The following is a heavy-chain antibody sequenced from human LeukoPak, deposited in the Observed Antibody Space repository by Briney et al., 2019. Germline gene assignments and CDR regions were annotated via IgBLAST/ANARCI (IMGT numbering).Heavy chain of an antibody. CDR3: ARGLKLLWFGELLNWFDP. J-gene: IGHJ5*02. CDR2: IYYSGST. CDR1: GGSISRSPYY. Sequence: SETLSLTCSVSGGSISRSPYYWTWIRQPPGKGLEWIGSIYYSGSTYYNPSLKSRVTISVDTSKNQFSLKLSSVTAADTAVYYCARGLKLLWFGELLNWFDPWGQGTLVTVSS. V-gene: IGHV4-39*07. D-gene: IGHD3-10*01.